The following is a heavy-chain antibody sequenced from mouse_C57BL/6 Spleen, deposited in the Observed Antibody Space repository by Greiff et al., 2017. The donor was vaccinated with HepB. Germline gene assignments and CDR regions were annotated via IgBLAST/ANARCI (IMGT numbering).Heavy chain of an antibody. CDR3: AIKLTTVVDPFAY. J-gene: IGHJ3*01. V-gene: IGHV1-74*01. CDR2: IHPSDSDT. D-gene: IGHD1-1*01. Sequence: QVQLQQPGAELVKPGASVKVSCKASGYTFTSYWMHWVKQRPGQGLEWIGRIHPSDSDTNYNQKFKGKATLTVDKSSSTAYMQLSSLTSEDSAVYYCAIKLTTVVDPFAYWGQGTLVTVSA. CDR1: GYTFTSYW.